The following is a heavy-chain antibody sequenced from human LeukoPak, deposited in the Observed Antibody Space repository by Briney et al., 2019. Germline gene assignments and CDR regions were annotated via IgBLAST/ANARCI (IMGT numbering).Heavy chain of an antibody. V-gene: IGHV1-3*01. J-gene: IGHJ4*02. Sequence: ASVKVSCKTSGYTFTTYPIHWVRQAPGQRLEWMGWINAGSGDTKYSQNFQGRVTINRDTSASTAYMELSSLTSEDTAVYYCARKIQEEQHPFDYWGQGALVTVSS. D-gene: IGHD5-18*01. CDR2: INAGSGDT. CDR1: GYTFTTYP. CDR3: ARKIQEEQHPFDY.